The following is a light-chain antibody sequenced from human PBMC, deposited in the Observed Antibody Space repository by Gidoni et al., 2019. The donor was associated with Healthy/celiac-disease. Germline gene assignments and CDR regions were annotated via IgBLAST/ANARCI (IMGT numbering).Light chain of an antibody. CDR2: RNN. V-gene: IGLV1-47*01. J-gene: IGLJ2*01. CDR3: AAWDDSLKGIP. Sequence: QSVLTHPPSASGTPGHRVTIPCSGSSSNIGSNYVYWYQPLPGTAPKLLIYRNNQRPSGVPDRFSGSKSGNSASLAISGLRPEDEADYYCAAWDDSLKGIPFGGGTKLTVL. CDR1: SSNIGSNY.